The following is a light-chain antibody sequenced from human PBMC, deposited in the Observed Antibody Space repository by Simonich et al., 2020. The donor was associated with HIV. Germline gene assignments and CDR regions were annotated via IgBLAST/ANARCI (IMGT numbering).Light chain of an antibody. CDR2: GAS. CDR1: QSVRSN. J-gene: IGKJ3*01. CDR3: QEYNNWPPFT. V-gene: IGKV3-15*01. Sequence: EIVLTQSPATLSLSPGERATLSCRASQSVRSNLAWYQQKPGQAPRLLIYGASTRATGIPARFSGSGSGTEFTLTISSMQSEDFAVYYCQEYNNWPPFTFGPGTKVDIK.